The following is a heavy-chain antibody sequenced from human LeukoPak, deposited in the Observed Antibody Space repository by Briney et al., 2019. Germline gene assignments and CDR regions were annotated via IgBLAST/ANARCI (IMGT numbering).Heavy chain of an antibody. Sequence: SVKVSCKSSGYTFDAFYMHWVRQAPGQGLEWMGGIIPIFGTANYAQKFQGRVTITADESTSTAYMELSSLRSEDTAVYYCARGGRYSSSWFDYWGQGTLVTVSS. V-gene: IGHV1-69*13. D-gene: IGHD6-13*01. CDR2: IIPIFGTA. CDR3: ARGGRYSSSWFDY. J-gene: IGHJ4*02. CDR1: GYTFDAFY.